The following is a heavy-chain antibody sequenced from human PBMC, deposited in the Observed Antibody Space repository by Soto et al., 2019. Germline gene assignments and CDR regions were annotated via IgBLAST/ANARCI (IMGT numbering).Heavy chain of an antibody. D-gene: IGHD2-15*01. CDR2: IIPIFGTA. Sequence: ASVKVSCKASGGTFSSYAISWVRQPPGQGLEWMGGIIPIFGTANYAQKFQGRVTITADESTSTAYMELSSLRSEDTAVYYCARSLLRYCSGGSCFRYLDYWGQGTLVTVSS. V-gene: IGHV1-69*13. J-gene: IGHJ4*02. CDR3: ARSLLRYCSGGSCFRYLDY. CDR1: GGTFSSYA.